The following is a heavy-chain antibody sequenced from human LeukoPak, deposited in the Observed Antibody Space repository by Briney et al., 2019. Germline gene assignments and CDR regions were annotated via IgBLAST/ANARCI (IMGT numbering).Heavy chain of an antibody. J-gene: IGHJ5*02. CDR1: GGSFSSVTLY. D-gene: IGHD1/OR15-1a*01. CDR3: VRESTGTGRYNWYDL. CDR2: GNARGST. Sequence: PSQTLSLTCSVSGGSFSSVTLYWSWIRQPAGKGLEWIGRGNARGSTDSNPSLRSRVTVSVDTSKNQVSLRLSSVTAADTAVYYCVRESTGTGRYNWYDLWGQGTLVTVSS. V-gene: IGHV4-61*02.